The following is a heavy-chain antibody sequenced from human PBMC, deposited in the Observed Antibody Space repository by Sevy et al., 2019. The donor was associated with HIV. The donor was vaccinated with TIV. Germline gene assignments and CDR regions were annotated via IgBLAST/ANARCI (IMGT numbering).Heavy chain of an antibody. CDR2: VSNNGAYI. CDR1: GFTFSIYS. J-gene: IGHJ4*02. CDR3: ARRIGYSNAFDS. D-gene: IGHD4-4*01. V-gene: IGHV3-21*01. Sequence: GGSLRLSCAASGFTFSIYSFSWVRQTPGKGLEWVSSVSNNGAYIDYAESVKGRFTISRDNAVNSLYLQMNSLRAEDSAIYYCARRIGYSNAFDSWGQGILVPVSS.